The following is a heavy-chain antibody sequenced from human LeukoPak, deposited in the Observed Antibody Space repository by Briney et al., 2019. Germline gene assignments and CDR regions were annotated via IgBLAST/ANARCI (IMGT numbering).Heavy chain of an antibody. D-gene: IGHD3-10*01. Sequence: GGSLRLSCAASGFTFSSYWMSWVRQAPGKGLEWVANIKQDGSEKYYVDSVKGRFTISRDNAKNSLYLQMNSLRAEDTAVYYCARGGASYYYGSGSPDDYWGQGTLVTVSS. CDR3: ARGGASYYYGSGSPDDY. CDR1: GFTFSSYW. J-gene: IGHJ4*02. V-gene: IGHV3-7*01. CDR2: IKQDGSEK.